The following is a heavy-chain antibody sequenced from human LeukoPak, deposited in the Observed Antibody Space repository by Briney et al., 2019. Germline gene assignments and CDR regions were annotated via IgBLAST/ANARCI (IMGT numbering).Heavy chain of an antibody. CDR2: IKQDGSHK. J-gene: IGHJ4*02. CDR1: GFTFSTYW. Sequence: GGALRLSCAASGFTFSTYWRYLVRQAPGKGLEWVDNIKQDGSHKYYVDYVKGRFPISRDNAKNSLYLQMNSLRVEDTAVYYCVREEGYWGQGTLVTVSS. CDR3: VREEGY. V-gene: IGHV3-7*01.